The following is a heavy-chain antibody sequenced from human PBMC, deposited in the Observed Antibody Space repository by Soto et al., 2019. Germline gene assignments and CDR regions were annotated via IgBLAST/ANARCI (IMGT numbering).Heavy chain of an antibody. Sequence: ECLKISCKGSGYSFTSYWIGWVRQMPGKGLEWMGIIYPGDSDTRYSPSFQGQVTISADKSISTAYLQWSSLKASDTAMYYCARQGKWLQPTPSPLFGKYYGMDVWGQGTTVTVSS. V-gene: IGHV5-51*01. CDR3: ARQGKWLQPTPSPLFGKYYGMDV. J-gene: IGHJ6*02. CDR1: GYSFTSYW. CDR2: IYPGDSDT. D-gene: IGHD3-22*01.